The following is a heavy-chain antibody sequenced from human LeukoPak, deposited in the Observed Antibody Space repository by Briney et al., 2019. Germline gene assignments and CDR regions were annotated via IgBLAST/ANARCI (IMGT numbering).Heavy chain of an antibody. CDR1: GGSISSSSYY. J-gene: IGHJ4*02. Sequence: SETLSLPCTVSGGSISSSSYYWGWIRQPPAKGLEWIGSIYYRGSTYYNPSLKSRVTISVDTSKNQFSLKLSSVTAADTAVYYCARHFQWLTPNFDYWGQGTLVTVSS. D-gene: IGHD6-19*01. V-gene: IGHV4-39*01. CDR2: IYYRGST. CDR3: ARHFQWLTPNFDY.